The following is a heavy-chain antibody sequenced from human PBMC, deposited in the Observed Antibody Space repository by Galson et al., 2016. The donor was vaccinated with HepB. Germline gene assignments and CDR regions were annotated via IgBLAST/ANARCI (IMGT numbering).Heavy chain of an antibody. J-gene: IGHJ4*02. CDR2: IRKKTYGGTA. CDR3: TRTGSSSWN. Sequence: SLRLSCAASGFTFGDHAMSWFRQAPGKGLEWVGFIRKKTYGGTAEYAASVKGRFTISRDDSKSIAYLQMNSLKIEDTAVYYCTRTGSSSWNWGQGTLVTVSP. V-gene: IGHV3-49*03. D-gene: IGHD6-6*01. CDR1: GFTFGDHA.